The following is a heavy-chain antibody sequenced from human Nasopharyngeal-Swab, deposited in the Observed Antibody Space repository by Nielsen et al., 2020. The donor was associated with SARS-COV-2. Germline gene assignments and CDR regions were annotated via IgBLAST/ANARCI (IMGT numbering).Heavy chain of an antibody. CDR3: AREGMYSSSLVDY. CDR1: GGSISSGGHY. Sequence: SETLSLTCTVSGGSISSGGHYWSWIRQHPGKGLEWIGYIYYSGSTYYNPSLKSRVTISVDPSKNQFSLKLSSVTAADTAVYYCAREGMYSSSLVDYWGQGTLVTVSS. J-gene: IGHJ4*02. CDR2: IYYSGST. V-gene: IGHV4-31*03. D-gene: IGHD6-13*01.